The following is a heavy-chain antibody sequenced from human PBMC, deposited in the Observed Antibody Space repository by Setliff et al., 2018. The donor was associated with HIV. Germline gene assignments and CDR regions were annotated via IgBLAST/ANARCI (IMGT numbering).Heavy chain of an antibody. CDR1: GYTFTGYD. D-gene: IGHD3-10*01. CDR3: ARGKGVGGVIITGGLDV. Sequence: GASVKVSCKASGYTFTGYDINWVRQATGQGLEWMGWMNPDSGNTGYTQRFQGRVTMTRNTSISTAYMELSSLRSEDTAVYYCARGKGVGGVIITGGLDVWGKGTTVTVSS. J-gene: IGHJ6*04. CDR2: MNPDSGNT. V-gene: IGHV1-8*01.